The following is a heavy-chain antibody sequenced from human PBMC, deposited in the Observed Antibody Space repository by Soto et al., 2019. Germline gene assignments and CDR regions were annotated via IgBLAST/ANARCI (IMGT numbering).Heavy chain of an antibody. CDR3: ARPVFGGVFPPGWFDP. CDR1: GYTFTSYA. CDR2: ISYDGSNK. Sequence: SCKASGYTFTSYAMHWVRQAPGKGLEWVAVISYDGSNKYYADSVKGRFTISRDNSKNTLYLQMNSLRAEDTAVYYCARPVFGGVFPPGWFDPWGQGTLVTVSS. V-gene: IGHV3-30-3*01. J-gene: IGHJ5*02. D-gene: IGHD3-16*01.